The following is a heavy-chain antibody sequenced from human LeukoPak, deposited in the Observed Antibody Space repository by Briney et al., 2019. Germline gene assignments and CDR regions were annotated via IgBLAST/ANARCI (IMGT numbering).Heavy chain of an antibody. CDR2: ISSSGSTI. J-gene: IGHJ3*02. CDR3: ARETGFAFDI. CDR1: GFTFSSYS. V-gene: IGHV3-48*04. Sequence: GGSLRLSCAASGFTFSSYSMNWVRQAPGKGLEWVSNISSSGSTINYADSVKGRFTISRDNAKNALYLQMNSLRAEDTAVYYCARETGFAFDIWGRGTMVTVSS.